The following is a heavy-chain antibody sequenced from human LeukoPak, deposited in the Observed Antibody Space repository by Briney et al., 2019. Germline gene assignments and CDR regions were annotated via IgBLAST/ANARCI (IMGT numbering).Heavy chain of an antibody. V-gene: IGHV3-11*01. CDR3: ARSLYTIFGVVRSYYFDY. CDR1: GFTFSDYY. CDR2: ISSSGSTI. J-gene: IGHJ4*02. D-gene: IGHD3-3*01. Sequence: PGGSLRLSCAASGFTFSDYYMSWIRQASGKGLEWVSYISSSGSTIYYADSVKGRFTISRDNAKNSLYLQMNSLRAEDTAVYYCARSLYTIFGVVRSYYFDYWGRGTLVTVSS.